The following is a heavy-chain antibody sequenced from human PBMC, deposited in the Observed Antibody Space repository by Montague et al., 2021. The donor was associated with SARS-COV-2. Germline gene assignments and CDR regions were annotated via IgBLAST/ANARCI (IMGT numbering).Heavy chain of an antibody. D-gene: IGHD4-23*01. CDR3: ARSYGTTVVTRAFDY. CDR2: IDWDXDK. J-gene: IGHJ4*02. CDR1: GFSLSTSGMC. Sequence: PALVKPTQTLTLTCTFSGFSLSTSGMCVSWIRQPPGKALEWLSLIDWDXDKYYSTSLKTRLTISKDTSKNRVVLTMTNMDPVDTATYYCARSYGTTVVTRAFDYWGQGTLVTVSS. V-gene: IGHV2-70*01.